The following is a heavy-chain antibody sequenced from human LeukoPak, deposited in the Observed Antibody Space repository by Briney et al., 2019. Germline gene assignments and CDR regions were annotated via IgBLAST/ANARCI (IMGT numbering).Heavy chain of an antibody. Sequence: PGGSLRLSCAASGFSSSGYRMNWVRQPQGKGREWLSYITPSSDTIYYADSVKGRFTISRDNAKNSVYLQMNSLRAEDTAVYYCARDHKDWGVFDYWGQGTLVTVSS. CDR3: ARDHKDWGVFDY. CDR1: GFSSSGYR. J-gene: IGHJ4*02. V-gene: IGHV3-48*04. D-gene: IGHD7-27*01. CDR2: ITPSSDTI.